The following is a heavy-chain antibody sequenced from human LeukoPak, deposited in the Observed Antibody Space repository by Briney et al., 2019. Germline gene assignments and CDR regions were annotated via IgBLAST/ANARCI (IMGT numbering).Heavy chain of an antibody. D-gene: IGHD3-10*01. CDR3: AILTMVRGVISGDWFDP. CDR1: GFTFSNYA. Sequence: PGGSLRLSCAASGFTFSNYAMSWVRQAPGKGLEWVSAIGGSGGSTYYADSVKGRFTISRDNSKNTLYLQMNSLRAEDTAVYYCAILTMVRGVISGDWFDPWGQGTLVTVSS. V-gene: IGHV3-23*01. CDR2: IGGSGGST. J-gene: IGHJ5*02.